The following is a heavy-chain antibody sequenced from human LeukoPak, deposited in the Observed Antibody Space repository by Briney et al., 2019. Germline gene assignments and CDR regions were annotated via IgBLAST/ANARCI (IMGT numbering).Heavy chain of an antibody. CDR2: FDPEDGET. V-gene: IGHV1-24*01. D-gene: IGHD4-17*01. Sequence: ASVKVSCKVSGYTLTELSMHWVRQAPGKGFEWMGGFDPEDGETIYAQKFQGRVTMTEDTSTDTAYMELSSLRSEDTAVYYCATSGSDYGDYPNWFDPWGQGTLVTVSS. CDR1: GYTLTELS. CDR3: ATSGSDYGDYPNWFDP. J-gene: IGHJ5*02.